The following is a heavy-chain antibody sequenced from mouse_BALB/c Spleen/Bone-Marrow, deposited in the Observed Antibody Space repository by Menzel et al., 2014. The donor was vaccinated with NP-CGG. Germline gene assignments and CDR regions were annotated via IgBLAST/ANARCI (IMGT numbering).Heavy chain of an antibody. CDR1: GYTFTDYI. D-gene: IGHD1-1*01. Sequence: QVQLKESGAELVKPGASVKLSCKASGYTFTDYIIHWIKQRSGQGLEWIGWFYPGSGIIKYNEKFKDKATLTADKSSSTVYMELSRLTSEDSAVYFCTRHFYGSSYFDYWGQGTTLTVSS. V-gene: IGHV1-62-2*01. CDR3: TRHFYGSSYFDY. CDR2: FYPGSGII. J-gene: IGHJ2*01.